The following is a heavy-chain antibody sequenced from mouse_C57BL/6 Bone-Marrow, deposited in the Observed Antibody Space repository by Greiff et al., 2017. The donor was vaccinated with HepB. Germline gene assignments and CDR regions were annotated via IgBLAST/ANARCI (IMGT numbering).Heavy chain of an antibody. D-gene: IGHD2-4*01. CDR2: ISNGGGST. Sequence: EVKLVESGGGLVQPGGSLKLSCAASGFTFSDYYMYWVRQTPEKRLEWVAYISNGGGSTYYPDTVKGRFTISRDNAKNTLYLQMSRLKSEDTAMYYCARQGGSTMNHYFDYWGQGTTLTVSS. CDR3: ARQGGSTMNHYFDY. J-gene: IGHJ2*01. V-gene: IGHV5-12*01. CDR1: GFTFSDYY.